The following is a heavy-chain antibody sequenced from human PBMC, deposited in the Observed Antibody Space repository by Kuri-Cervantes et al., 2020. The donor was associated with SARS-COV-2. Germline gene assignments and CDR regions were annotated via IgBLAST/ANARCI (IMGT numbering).Heavy chain of an antibody. D-gene: IGHD5-24*01. V-gene: IGHV3-30-3*01. CDR1: GFTFSSYA. Sequence: GESLKISCAASGFTFSSYAMHWVRQAPGKGLEWMAVISYDGSNKYYADSVKGRFTISRDNSKNTLYLQMNSLRAEDTAVYYCAKEAVRGDGFFDYWGQGTLVTVSS. J-gene: IGHJ4*02. CDR2: ISYDGSNK. CDR3: AKEAVRGDGFFDY.